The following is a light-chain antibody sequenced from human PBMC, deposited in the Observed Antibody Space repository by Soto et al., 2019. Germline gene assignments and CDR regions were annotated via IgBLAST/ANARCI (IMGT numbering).Light chain of an antibody. CDR2: DVS. J-gene: IGLJ1*01. V-gene: IGLV2-14*03. CDR1: SSDVGGYNY. Sequence: QSVLTQPASVSGSPGQSITISCTGTSSDVGGYNYVSWYQHHPGKAPKLIIYDVSNRPSGVSIRFSGSKSDNTASLTISGLQPEDEADYHCSSYTTSTPRQLVFVPVTKVTVL. CDR3: SSYTTSTPRQLV.